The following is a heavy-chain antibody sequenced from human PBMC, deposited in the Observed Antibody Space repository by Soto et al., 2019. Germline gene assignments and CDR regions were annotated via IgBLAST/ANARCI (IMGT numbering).Heavy chain of an antibody. CDR3: ARDYGHDCSGGRCYFYF. Sequence: QVQLVQSGAEVKKPGSSVKVSCKASGGTFSSYAISWVRQAPGQGLEWMGGITPIFGTANYAQKFQSRVTITADESTNTAHMELSSLRSEDTAVYYCARDYGHDCSGGRCYFYFWGQGTLVTVSS. J-gene: IGHJ4*02. D-gene: IGHD2-15*01. CDR1: GGTFSSYA. V-gene: IGHV1-69*01. CDR2: ITPIFGTA.